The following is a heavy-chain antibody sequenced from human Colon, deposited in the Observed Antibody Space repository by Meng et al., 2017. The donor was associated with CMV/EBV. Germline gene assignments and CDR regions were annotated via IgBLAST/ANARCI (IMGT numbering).Heavy chain of an antibody. Sequence: GGSLRLSCAASGFTFADYAMHWVRQAPGKGLEWVSSITWNSGRTGYVDSVEGRFTISRDNAKNSLYLQMNGLRAEDTALYYCAKDISPVGGTTGYHGTDVWGQGTPVTVSS. CDR3: AKDISPVGGTTGYHGTDV. J-gene: IGHJ6*02. CDR2: ITWNSGRT. D-gene: IGHD1-7*01. V-gene: IGHV3-9*01. CDR1: GFTFADYA.